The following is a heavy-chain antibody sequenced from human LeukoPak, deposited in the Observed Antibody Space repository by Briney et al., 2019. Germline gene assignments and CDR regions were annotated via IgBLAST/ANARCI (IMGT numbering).Heavy chain of an antibody. CDR1: GYTFTGHY. J-gene: IGHJ6*02. D-gene: IGHD5-18*01. V-gene: IGHV1-2*02. CDR2: INPNSGGT. Sequence: ASVKVSCKASGYTFTGHYMHWVRQAPGQGLEWMGWINPNSGGTNYAQKFQARVTMTTDTSTSTAYMELRSLRSDDTAVYYCAREVQLWFGDYYYYGMDVWGQGTTVTVSS. CDR3: AREVQLWFGDYYYYGMDV.